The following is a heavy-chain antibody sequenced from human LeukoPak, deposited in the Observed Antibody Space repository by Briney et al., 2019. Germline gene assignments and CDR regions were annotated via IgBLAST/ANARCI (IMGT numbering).Heavy chain of an antibody. D-gene: IGHD4-17*01. V-gene: IGHV4-39*01. Sequence: ETLSLTCTVSGGSISSSSYYWGWIRQPPGKGLEWIGSIYYSGSTYYNPSLKSRVTISVDTSKNQFSLKLSSVTAADTAVYYCARYFRTTVYFDYWGQGTLVTVSS. J-gene: IGHJ4*02. CDR1: GGSISSSSYY. CDR2: IYYSGST. CDR3: ARYFRTTVYFDY.